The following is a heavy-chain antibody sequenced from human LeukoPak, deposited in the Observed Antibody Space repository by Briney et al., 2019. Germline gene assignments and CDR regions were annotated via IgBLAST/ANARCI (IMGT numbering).Heavy chain of an antibody. Sequence: SETLSLTCTVSGGSISSSSYYWGWIRQPPGKGLEWIGSIYYSGSTYYNPSLKSRVTISVDTSKNQFSLKLSSVTAADTAVYYCARHEWKGAWFDPWGQGTLVTVSS. D-gene: IGHD1-1*01. J-gene: IGHJ5*02. CDR1: GGSISSSSYY. V-gene: IGHV4-39*01. CDR3: ARHEWKGAWFDP. CDR2: IYYSGST.